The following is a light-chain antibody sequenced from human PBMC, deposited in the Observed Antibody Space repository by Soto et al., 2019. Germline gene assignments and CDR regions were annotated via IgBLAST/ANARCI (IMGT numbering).Light chain of an antibody. V-gene: IGKV4-1*01. Sequence: DIVMAQSPDSLAVSLGERATINCKSSQSVLFSSNNKNYLTWYQQKPGQPPKLLIYWASTRESGVPDRFSGSGSGTDFTLTISSLPAEDVAVYYCQQYCSTPPTFGQGTRVEIK. CDR1: QSVLFSSNNKNY. J-gene: IGKJ1*01. CDR3: QQYCSTPPT. CDR2: WAS.